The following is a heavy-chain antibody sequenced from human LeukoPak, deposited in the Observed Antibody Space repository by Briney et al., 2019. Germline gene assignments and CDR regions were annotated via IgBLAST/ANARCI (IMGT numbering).Heavy chain of an antibody. Sequence: SQTLSLTCAISGDSVASSAAWNWIRQSPSRGLEWLGRTYYKSKWYNNYAVSVKSRITINPDTSKNQFSLQLNSVTPEDTAVYYCARSRWGLHLDYWGQGTLVTVSS. V-gene: IGHV6-1*01. D-gene: IGHD1-26*01. CDR1: GDSVASSAA. CDR3: ARSRWGLHLDY. CDR2: TYYKSKWYN. J-gene: IGHJ4*02.